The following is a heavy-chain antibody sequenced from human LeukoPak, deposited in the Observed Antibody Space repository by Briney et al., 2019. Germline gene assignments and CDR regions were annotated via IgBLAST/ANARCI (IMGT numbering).Heavy chain of an antibody. J-gene: IGHJ4*02. V-gene: IGHV3-69-1*01. Sequence: GGSLRLACAASGFTLSGYSMNWVRRAPGKGLEWVSHISISGAVYYADSVQGRFSISRDNAKNSLFLQMSSLRAEDTAVYYCSTAKFDSWGQGTLATVSS. CDR1: GFTLSGYS. CDR2: ISISGAV. CDR3: STAKFDS.